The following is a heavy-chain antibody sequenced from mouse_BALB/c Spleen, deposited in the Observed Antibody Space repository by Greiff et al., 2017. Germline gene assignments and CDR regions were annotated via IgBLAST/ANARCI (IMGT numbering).Heavy chain of an antibody. D-gene: IGHD1-2*01. Sequence: EVQGVESGPELVKPGASVKISCKASGYSFTGYFMNWVMQSHGKSLEWIGRINPYNGDTFYNQKFKGKATLTVDKSSSTAHMELRSLASEDSAVYYCARALRLYYAMDYWGQGTSVTVSS. CDR3: ARALRLYYAMDY. J-gene: IGHJ4*01. V-gene: IGHV1-20*02. CDR2: INPYNGDT. CDR1: GYSFTGYF.